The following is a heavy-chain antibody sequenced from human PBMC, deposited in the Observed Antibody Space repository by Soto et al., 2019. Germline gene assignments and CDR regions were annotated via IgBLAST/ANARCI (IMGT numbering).Heavy chain of an antibody. CDR1: SGSIRSSNW. V-gene: IGHV4-4*02. D-gene: IGHD3-10*01. CDR3: ARTLYGSGSYHDY. Sequence: QVQLQESGPGLVKPSGTLSLTCAVSSGSIRSSNWWSWVRQPPGKGLEWIGEIYHSGSTNYNPSLKSRVARSVDKSKNRCSLKLSSVTAADTAVYYCARTLYGSGSYHDYWGQGTLVTVSS. J-gene: IGHJ4*02. CDR2: IYHSGST.